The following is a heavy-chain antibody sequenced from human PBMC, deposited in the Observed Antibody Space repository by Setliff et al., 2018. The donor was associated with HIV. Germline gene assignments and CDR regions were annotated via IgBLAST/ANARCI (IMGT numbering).Heavy chain of an antibody. Sequence: GGSLRLSCAASGFTFSDYWMHWVRQVPGKGLVWVSRINSDGSTTNYADSVRGRFTISRDNAKNTLYLQMNSLRAEDAAVYYCARADPLGEQVWSLQFFQLWGQGTLVTVSA. V-gene: IGHV3-74*01. CDR3: ARADPLGEQVWSLQFFQL. D-gene: IGHD3-10*01. CDR1: GFTFSDYW. J-gene: IGHJ1*01. CDR2: INSDGSTT.